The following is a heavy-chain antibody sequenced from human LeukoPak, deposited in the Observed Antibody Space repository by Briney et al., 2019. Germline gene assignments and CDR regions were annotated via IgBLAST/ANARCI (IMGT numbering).Heavy chain of an antibody. CDR3: ARGGSYYDY. CDR1: GFTFSSYG. V-gene: IGHV3-33*01. Sequence: GGSLRLSCAASGFTFSSYGMHWVRQAPGRGLEGVAIVWYDGSKKYYSDSVKGRFAISRDNSQNTLYLQMNSLRAEDTAVYYCARGGSYYDYWGQGTLVTVSS. D-gene: IGHD3-16*01. J-gene: IGHJ4*02. CDR2: VWYDGSKK.